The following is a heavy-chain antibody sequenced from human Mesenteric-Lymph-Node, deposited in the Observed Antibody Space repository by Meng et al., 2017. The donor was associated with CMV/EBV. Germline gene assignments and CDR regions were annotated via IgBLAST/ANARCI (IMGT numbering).Heavy chain of an antibody. Sequence: FRGADWSWSRQPAGKGLEWIGEINHSGSTDYNPSLKSRVTISVDTSKNQFSLKLSSVTAAETAVYYCAREFGYCSGGSCYGGFFEYWGQGSLVTVSS. J-gene: IGHJ4*02. CDR3: AREFGYCSGGSCYGGFFEY. V-gene: IGHV4-34*01. D-gene: IGHD2-15*01. CDR1: FRGAD. CDR2: INHSGST.